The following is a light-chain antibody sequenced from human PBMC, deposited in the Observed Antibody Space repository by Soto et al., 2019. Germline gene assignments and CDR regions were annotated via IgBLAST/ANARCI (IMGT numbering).Light chain of an antibody. CDR1: SSNIGAGYD. J-gene: IGLJ1*01. CDR3: QSYDNSLSGYV. V-gene: IGLV1-40*01. Sequence: QSVLTQPPSVSGAPGQRGTISCTGSSSNIGAGYDVHWYQQLPGAAPKLLIYDNTNRPSGVPDRFSGSKSGTSASLAITGLQSEDEADYYCQSYDNSLSGYVFGNGTKVT. CDR2: DNT.